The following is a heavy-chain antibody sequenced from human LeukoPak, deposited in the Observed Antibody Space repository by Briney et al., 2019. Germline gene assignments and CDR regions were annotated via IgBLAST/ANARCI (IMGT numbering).Heavy chain of an antibody. J-gene: IGHJ4*02. V-gene: IGHV3-43*01. Sequence: GGSLRLSCAASGFTFDDDMMHWVRQGPGRRLEWVSLITWDGATTYYADSVKGRFTISRDNSKNSLYLQMKSLRTEDTALYFCAKSIGGRRYSYGSDYWGQGTLVTVSS. CDR2: ITWDGATT. CDR1: GFTFDDDM. D-gene: IGHD5-18*01. CDR3: AKSIGGRRYSYGSDY.